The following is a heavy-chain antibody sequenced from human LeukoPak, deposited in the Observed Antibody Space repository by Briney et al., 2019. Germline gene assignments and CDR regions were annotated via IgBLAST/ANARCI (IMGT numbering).Heavy chain of an antibody. CDR3: ARDQVAVAGMGFDY. CDR1: GGSISSYY. D-gene: IGHD6-19*01. Sequence: KSSETLSLTCTVSGGSISSYYWSWIRQPPGKGLEWIGYIYYSGSTNYNPSLKSRVTISVDTSKNQFSLKLSSVPAADTAVYYCARDQVAVAGMGFDYWGQGTLVTVSS. V-gene: IGHV4-59*01. J-gene: IGHJ4*02. CDR2: IYYSGST.